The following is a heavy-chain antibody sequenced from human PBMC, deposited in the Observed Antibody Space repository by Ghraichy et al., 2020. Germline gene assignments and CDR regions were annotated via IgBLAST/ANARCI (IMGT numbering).Heavy chain of an antibody. J-gene: IGHJ3*02. D-gene: IGHD2-2*01. Sequence: PETLSLTCAVSGGSISTYYWSWIRQPPGKGLEWIGDIHFSGITNYNPSLKSRVTISVDTSKNQFSLKLSSVTAADTAVYYCARQKCSGTSCYEVSAFDIWGQGTMVTVSS. V-gene: IGHV4-59*08. CDR3: ARQKCSGTSCYEVSAFDI. CDR2: IHFSGIT. CDR1: GGSISTYY.